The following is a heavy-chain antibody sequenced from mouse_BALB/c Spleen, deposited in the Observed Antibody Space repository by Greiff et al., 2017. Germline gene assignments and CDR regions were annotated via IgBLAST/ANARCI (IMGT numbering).Heavy chain of an antibody. CDR2: IYPGDGDT. J-gene: IGHJ2*01. CDR1: GYTFTSYW. CDR3: ARVDYDFDY. V-gene: IGHV1-87*01. Sequence: VQLQQSGAELARPGASVKLSCKASGYTFTSYWMQWVKQRPGQGLEWIGAIYPGDGDTRYTQKFKGKATLTADKSSSTAYMQLSSLASEDSAVYYCARVDYDFDYWGQGTTLTVSS. D-gene: IGHD2-4*01.